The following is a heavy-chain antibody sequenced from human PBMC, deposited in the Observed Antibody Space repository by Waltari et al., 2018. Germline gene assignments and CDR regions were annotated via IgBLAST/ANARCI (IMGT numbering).Heavy chain of an antibody. Sequence: QVQLVQSGAEVKKPGASVKVSCKASGYTFTSYDINWVRQATGQGLEWMGWMNPNSGTSGYAQKFQGRVTMTRNTSISTAYMELSSLRSEDTAVYYCARPRGYCTNGVCYSAFDIWGQGTMVTVSS. CDR3: ARPRGYCTNGVCYSAFDI. D-gene: IGHD2-8*01. CDR1: GYTFTSYD. J-gene: IGHJ3*02. CDR2: MNPNSGTS. V-gene: IGHV1-8*01.